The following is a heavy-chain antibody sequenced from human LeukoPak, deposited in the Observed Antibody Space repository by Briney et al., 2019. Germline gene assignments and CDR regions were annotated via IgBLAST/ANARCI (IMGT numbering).Heavy chain of an antibody. V-gene: IGHV3-23*01. D-gene: IGHD2-15*01. J-gene: IGHJ4*02. Sequence: GGSLRLSCAASGFTFSSYAMSWVGQAPGKGLEWVSAISGSGGSTYYADSVKGRFTISRDNSKNTLYLQMNSLRAEDTAVYYCAKTAAGVVAATALGYWGQGTLVTVSS. CDR1: GFTFSSYA. CDR3: AKTAAGVVAATALGY. CDR2: ISGSGGST.